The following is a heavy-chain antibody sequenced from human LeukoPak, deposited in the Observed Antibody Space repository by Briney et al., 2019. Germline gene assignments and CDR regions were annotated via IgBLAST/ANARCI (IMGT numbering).Heavy chain of an antibody. Sequence: PGGSLRLSCAASGFTFSSYAMHWVRQAPGKGLEWVAVISYDGSNKYYADFVKGRFTISRDNSKNTLYLQMNSLRAEDTAVYYCARDQGDYGDLKFDYWGQGTLVTVSS. CDR1: GFTFSSYA. CDR2: ISYDGSNK. CDR3: ARDQGDYGDLKFDY. D-gene: IGHD4-17*01. J-gene: IGHJ4*02. V-gene: IGHV3-30*04.